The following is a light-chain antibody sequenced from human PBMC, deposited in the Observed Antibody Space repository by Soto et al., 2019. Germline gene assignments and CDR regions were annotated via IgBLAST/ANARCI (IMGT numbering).Light chain of an antibody. J-gene: IGKJ1*01. CDR3: HQTYSTPQT. Sequence: DIQMTQSPSSLSASVGDRATITCRAGETVTDYLNWYQHKPGKAPKLLIYSASTLQTGVPSRFSGSGSGTDFTLTISSLQPEDSGTYYCHQTYSTPQTFGQGTKVDIK. V-gene: IGKV1-39*01. CDR1: ETVTDY. CDR2: SAS.